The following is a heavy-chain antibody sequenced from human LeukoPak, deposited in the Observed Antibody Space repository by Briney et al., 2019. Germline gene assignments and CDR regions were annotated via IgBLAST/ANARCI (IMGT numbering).Heavy chain of an antibody. D-gene: IGHD1-26*01. Sequence: PGGSLRLSCAASGFTFSSYGMHWVRQAPGKGLEWVAFIRYDGSNKYYADSVKGGFAISRDNSKNASYLHMNSLRAGESAVYYCEKDAPVGATWPRAFDISGQGTIDTVSS. V-gene: IGHV3-30*02. CDR2: IRYDGSNK. J-gene: IGHJ3*02. CDR3: EKDAPVGATWPRAFDI. CDR1: GFTFSSYG.